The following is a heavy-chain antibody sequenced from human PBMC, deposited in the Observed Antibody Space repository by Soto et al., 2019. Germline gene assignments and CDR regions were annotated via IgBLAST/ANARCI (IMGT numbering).Heavy chain of an antibody. CDR1: GHRFGIDR. Sequence: SLKSAQNAAGHRFGIDRIDRVSRIEGKGLEWMGIIYPGDSDTRYSPSFQGQVTISVDTSKNQFSLKLSSVTAADTAVYYCARAIAAAAYYYGMDVWGQGTTVSAAS. J-gene: IGHJ6*02. CDR2: IYPGDSDT. D-gene: IGHD6-13*01. CDR3: ARAIAAAAYYYGMDV. V-gene: IGHV5-51*01.